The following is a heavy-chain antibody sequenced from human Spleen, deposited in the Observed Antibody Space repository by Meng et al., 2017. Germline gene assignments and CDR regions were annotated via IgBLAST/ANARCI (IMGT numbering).Heavy chain of an antibody. CDR3: ARVEQWEENYFDY. V-gene: IGHV4-4*02. CDR1: GGSISSGNW. CDR2: IYHSGSV. D-gene: IGHD1-26*01. J-gene: IGHJ4*02. Sequence: QVQLQESGPVLVKPSGTLSLTCAVSGGSISSGNWWSWVRQPPGKGLEWIGEIYHSGSVNYNPSLKSRVTMSVDKAKNQFSLKLSSVTAADTAVYFCARVEQWEENYFDYWGQGTLVTVSS.